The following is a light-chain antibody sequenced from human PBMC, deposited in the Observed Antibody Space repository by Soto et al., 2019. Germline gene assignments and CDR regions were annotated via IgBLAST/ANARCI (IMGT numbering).Light chain of an antibody. Sequence: DIVMTQSPDSLAVSLGERATINCKSSQSDLHSSHNKNYLAWYQQKPGQPPKLLIYWASTRKSGVPDRFSGSGSGTDFTLTISSLQAEDVAVYYCQHYYTTPRTFGQGTKVEIK. J-gene: IGKJ1*01. CDR3: QHYYTTPRT. V-gene: IGKV4-1*01. CDR1: QSDLHSSHNKNY. CDR2: WAS.